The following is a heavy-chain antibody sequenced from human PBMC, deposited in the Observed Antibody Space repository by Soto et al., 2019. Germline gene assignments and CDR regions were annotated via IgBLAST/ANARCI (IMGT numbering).Heavy chain of an antibody. D-gene: IGHD6-19*01. CDR2: IRAYNGYT. CDR1: GYTFTSYG. CDR3: ARASDGYRSGWYVGYFDF. J-gene: IGHJ4*02. Sequence: VASVKVSCKASGYTFTSYGISWVRQAPGQGLEWMGWIRAYNGYTNYAQKFQGRVTVTTDTSTSTAYMELRNLISDDTAIYHCARASDGYRSGWYVGYFDFWGQGTLVTVSS. V-gene: IGHV1-18*04.